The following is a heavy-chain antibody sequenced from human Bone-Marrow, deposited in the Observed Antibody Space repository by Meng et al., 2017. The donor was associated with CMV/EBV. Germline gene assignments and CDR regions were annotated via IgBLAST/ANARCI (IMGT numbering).Heavy chain of an antibody. CDR3: ARRLMLGCSSTSCYGPSSPMDY. CDR2: INPNSGGT. V-gene: IGHV1-2*02. CDR1: GYTFTGYY. Sequence: ASVKVSCKASGYTFTGYYMHWVRQAPGQGLEWMGWINPNSGGTNYAQKFQGRVTMTRDTSISTAYMELSRRRSDDTAVYYCARRLMLGCSSTSCYGPSSPMDYWGQGTLVTVSS. D-gene: IGHD2-2*01. J-gene: IGHJ4*02.